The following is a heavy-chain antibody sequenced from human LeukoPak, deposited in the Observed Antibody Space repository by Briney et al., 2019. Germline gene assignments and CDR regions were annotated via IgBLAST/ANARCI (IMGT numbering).Heavy chain of an antibody. J-gene: IGHJ4*02. Sequence: PGGSLSLSCAASGFNFNSYAMSWVRHGPGNELEWVSAISGSGGSTYYADSGKVRFTIARDNSKNTLYLQMNSLRAGDTAVYYCAKDLRWYGDDFDFWGQGTLVTVSS. D-gene: IGHD4-17*01. CDR1: GFNFNSYA. CDR3: AKDLRWYGDDFDF. V-gene: IGHV3-23*01. CDR2: ISGSGGST.